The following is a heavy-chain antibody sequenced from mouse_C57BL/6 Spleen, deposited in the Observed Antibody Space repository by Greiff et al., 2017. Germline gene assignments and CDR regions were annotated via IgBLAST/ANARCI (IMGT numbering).Heavy chain of an antibody. CDR1: GYSFTDYN. D-gene: IGHD1-1*01. J-gene: IGHJ4*01. Sequence: EVQLQQSGPELVKPGASVKISCKASGYSFTDYNMNWVKQSNGKSLEWIGVINPNYGTTSYNQKFKGKATLTVDKSSSTAYMQLNSLTSEDSAVYYGARGGTTVVAPYYAMDYWGQGTSVTVSS. CDR2: INPNYGTT. V-gene: IGHV1-39*01. CDR3: ARGGTTVVAPYYAMDY.